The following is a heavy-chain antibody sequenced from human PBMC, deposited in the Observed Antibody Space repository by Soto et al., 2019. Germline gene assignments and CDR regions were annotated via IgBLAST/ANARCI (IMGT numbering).Heavy chain of an antibody. Sequence: TSETLSLTCAVYGGSFSGYYWSWIRQPPGKGLEWIGEINHSGSTNYNPSLKSRVTISVDTSKNQFSLKLSSVTAADTAVYYCARGFSGIVGATAAFDIWGQGTMVTV. CDR3: ARGFSGIVGATAAFDI. CDR2: INHSGST. CDR1: GGSFSGYY. V-gene: IGHV4-34*01. J-gene: IGHJ3*02. D-gene: IGHD1-26*01.